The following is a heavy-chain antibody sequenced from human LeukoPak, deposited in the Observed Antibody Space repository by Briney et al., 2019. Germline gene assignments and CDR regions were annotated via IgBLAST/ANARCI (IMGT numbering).Heavy chain of an antibody. Sequence: PSETLSLTCTVSGGSISTYYWTWIRQPPGKGLEWVGYVYSSGSTKYNPSLRSRVTISLDTSKNQFSLRLISVTAADTAVYYCARGYSSNWNWFDPWGQGTLVTVSS. CDR1: GGSISTYY. V-gene: IGHV4-59*01. J-gene: IGHJ5*02. D-gene: IGHD6-13*01. CDR2: VYSSGST. CDR3: ARGYSSNWNWFDP.